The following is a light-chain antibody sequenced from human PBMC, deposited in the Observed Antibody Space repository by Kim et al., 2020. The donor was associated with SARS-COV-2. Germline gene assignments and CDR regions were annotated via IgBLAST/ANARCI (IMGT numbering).Light chain of an antibody. CDR2: GRN. CDR1: SLRSYY. Sequence: SSELTQDPAVSVALGQTVRITCQGDSLRSYYGSWFQQKPGQAPVLLFYGRNNRPSGIADRFSGSSSGDTASLIITGAQAEDEADYYCNPWDSSGNHLVFGGGTQLTVL. V-gene: IGLV3-19*01. CDR3: NPWDSSGNHLV. J-gene: IGLJ3*02.